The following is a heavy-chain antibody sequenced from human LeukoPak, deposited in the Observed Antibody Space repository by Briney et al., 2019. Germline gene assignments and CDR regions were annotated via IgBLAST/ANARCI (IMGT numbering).Heavy chain of an antibody. CDR3: TRYNNDHFDY. Sequence: GGPLRLSCAGSGFTFGGHRMHSFRQTPDKGLEWVAVIAYDGSRAFYAHSVKGRFTISRDNSKNTMSVQMDDLRAEDTAVYYCTRYNNDHFDYWGQGTLVTVSS. CDR2: IAYDGSRA. V-gene: IGHV3-33*01. D-gene: IGHD1-14*01. CDR1: GFTFGGHR. J-gene: IGHJ4*02.